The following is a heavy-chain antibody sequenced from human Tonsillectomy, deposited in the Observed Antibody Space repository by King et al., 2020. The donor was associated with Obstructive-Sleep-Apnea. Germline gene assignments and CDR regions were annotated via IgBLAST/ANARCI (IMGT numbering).Heavy chain of an antibody. D-gene: IGHD2-2*01. CDR2: VFYTGRT. Sequence: QLQESGPGLVKPSETLSLTCTVSGDSISSTTYYGGWIRQPPGKGREWIATVFYTGRTYYNPSLKSRVTISVDTSKNQSSLTLSSVTAADTAVYYCAREWAGSTNWFDPWGQGTLVTVSS. CDR1: GDSISSTTYY. V-gene: IGHV4-39*07. J-gene: IGHJ5*02. CDR3: AREWAGSTNWFDP.